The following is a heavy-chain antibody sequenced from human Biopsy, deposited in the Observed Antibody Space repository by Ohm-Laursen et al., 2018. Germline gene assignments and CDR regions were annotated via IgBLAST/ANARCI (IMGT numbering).Heavy chain of an antibody. Sequence: SQTLSLTCTVSGGSFTGHYWTWIRQPPGKGLEWIGHISHTGYTSYKSSLKSRVTISLDTSRKHFSLRLTSLAAADTAVYYCARGSNEYGGLYFHRWGQGTLLTVSS. V-gene: IGHV4-59*11. J-gene: IGHJ4*02. D-gene: IGHD4-23*01. CDR2: ISHTGYT. CDR1: GGSFTGHY. CDR3: ARGSNEYGGLYFHR.